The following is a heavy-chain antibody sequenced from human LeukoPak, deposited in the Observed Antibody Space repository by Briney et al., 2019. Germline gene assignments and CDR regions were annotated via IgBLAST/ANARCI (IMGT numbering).Heavy chain of an antibody. CDR2: ISSSGSTI. D-gene: IGHD5-12*01. CDR3: AGVVATVANWFDP. CDR1: GFTFSDYY. J-gene: IGHJ5*02. V-gene: IGHV3-11*04. Sequence: PGGSLRLSCAASGFTFSDYYMSWIRQAPGKGLEWVSYISSSGSTIYYADSVKGRFTIPRDNAKNSLYLQMNSLRAEDTAVYYCAGVVATVANWFDPWGQGTLVTVSS.